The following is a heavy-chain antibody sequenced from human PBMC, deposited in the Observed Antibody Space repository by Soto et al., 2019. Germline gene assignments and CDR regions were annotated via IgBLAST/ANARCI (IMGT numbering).Heavy chain of an antibody. V-gene: IGHV1-18*01. Sequence: ASVKVSCKASGYTFTSYGISWVRQAPGQGLEWMGWISAYNGNTNYAQKLQGRVTMTTDTSTSTAYMELRSLRSDDTAVYYCARDLISGCSGGSRLYWFDPWGQGTLVTVSS. J-gene: IGHJ5*02. CDR3: ARDLISGCSGGSRLYWFDP. D-gene: IGHD2-15*01. CDR2: ISAYNGNT. CDR1: GYTFTSYG.